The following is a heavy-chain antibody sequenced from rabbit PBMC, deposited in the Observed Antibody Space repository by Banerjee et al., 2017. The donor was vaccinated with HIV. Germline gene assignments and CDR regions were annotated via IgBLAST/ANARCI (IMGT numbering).Heavy chain of an antibody. CDR3: ARDLAGVIGWNFGL. CDR2: IGAGSSGTT. CDR1: GFTLSSYW. Sequence: QEQLVESGGGLVQPEGSLTLTCKASGFTLSSYWMWWVRQAPGKGLEWIACIGAGSSGTTYYASWAKGRFTISKTSSTTVTLQMTILTAADTATYFCARDLAGVIGWNFGLWGPVTLITVS. J-gene: IGHJ4*01. V-gene: IGHV1S45*01. D-gene: IGHD4-1*01.